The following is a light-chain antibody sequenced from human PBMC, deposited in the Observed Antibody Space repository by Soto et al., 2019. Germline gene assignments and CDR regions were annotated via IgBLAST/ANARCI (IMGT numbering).Light chain of an antibody. CDR2: DAS. CDR1: QDISNY. Sequence: DIQMTQSPSSLSASVGDRVTITCQASQDISNYLNWYQQKPGKAPKLLIYDASNLETGAPSRFSGSGSGTDFTFTISSLQPEDIATYYCQQYDNLPRWYTFGQGTKLEIK. J-gene: IGKJ2*01. V-gene: IGKV1-33*01. CDR3: QQYDNLPRWYT.